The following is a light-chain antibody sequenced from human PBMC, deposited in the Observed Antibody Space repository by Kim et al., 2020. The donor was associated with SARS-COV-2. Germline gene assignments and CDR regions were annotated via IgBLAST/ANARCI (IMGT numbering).Light chain of an antibody. CDR2: LGS. J-gene: IGKJ1*01. CDR1: QSLLHSVGYDY. CDR3: LQALQTPLT. Sequence: DIVMTQSPLSLPVTPGEPASISCRSSQSLLHSVGYDYLDRYVQKPGQSPQHLIYLGSSRASGVPDRFSGSGSGTDFTLKISRVEAECLVDYFGLQALQTPLTFGQRTKVDIK. V-gene: IGKV2-28*01.